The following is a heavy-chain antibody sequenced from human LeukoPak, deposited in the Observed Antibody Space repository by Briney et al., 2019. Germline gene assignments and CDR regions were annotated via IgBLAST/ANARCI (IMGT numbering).Heavy chain of an antibody. J-gene: IGHJ4*02. V-gene: IGHV1-69*05. Sequence: ASVKVSCKASGGTFSSYTISWVRQARGQGLEWMGRIIPIFGTANYAQKFQGRVTITTDESTSTAYMELSSLRSEDTAVCYCAREEGNWAYFDDWGQGTLVTVSS. CDR2: IIPIFGTA. CDR1: GGTFSSYT. CDR3: AREEGNWAYFDD. D-gene: IGHD7-27*01.